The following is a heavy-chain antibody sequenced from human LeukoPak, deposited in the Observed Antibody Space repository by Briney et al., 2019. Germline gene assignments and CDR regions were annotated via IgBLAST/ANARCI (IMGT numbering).Heavy chain of an antibody. D-gene: IGHD3-22*01. V-gene: IGHV1-2*02. J-gene: IGHJ4*02. Sequence: ASVKVSCKASGYTFTGYYMHWVRQAPGQGLEWMGWINPNSGGTNYAQKFQGRVTMTRDTSISTAYMELSRLRSDDTAVYYCARVNYDSSGYYPHYFDYWGQGTLVTVSS. CDR2: INPNSGGT. CDR1: GYTFTGYY. CDR3: ARVNYDSSGYYPHYFDY.